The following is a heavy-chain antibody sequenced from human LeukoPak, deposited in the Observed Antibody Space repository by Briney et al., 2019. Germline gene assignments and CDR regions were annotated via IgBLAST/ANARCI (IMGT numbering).Heavy chain of an antibody. D-gene: IGHD3-16*01. CDR1: GGSISSYY. Sequence: SETLSRTCTVSGGSISSYYWSWIRQPPGNGLEWSGYIYYGGSTNYNPSLKSGVTISVDTSKNQFFLKLSSVTAADTAVYYCAREKRDYDYVWASYFDPWGQGTLVTVSS. J-gene: IGHJ5*02. CDR3: AREKRDYDYVWASYFDP. V-gene: IGHV4-59*01. CDR2: IYYGGST.